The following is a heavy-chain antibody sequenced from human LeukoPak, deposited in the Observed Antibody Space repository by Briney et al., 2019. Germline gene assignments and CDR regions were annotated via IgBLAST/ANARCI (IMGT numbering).Heavy chain of an antibody. CDR3: AREIYDSSGYYDY. J-gene: IGHJ4*02. D-gene: IGHD3-22*01. CDR2: ISSSSSTI. CDR1: GFTFSSYS. V-gene: IGHV3-48*01. Sequence: PGGFLRLSCAASGFTFSSYSMNWVRQAPGKGLEWVSYISSSSSTIYYADSVKGRFTISRDNAKNSLYLQMNSLRAEDTAVYYCAREIYDSSGYYDYWGQGTLVTVSS.